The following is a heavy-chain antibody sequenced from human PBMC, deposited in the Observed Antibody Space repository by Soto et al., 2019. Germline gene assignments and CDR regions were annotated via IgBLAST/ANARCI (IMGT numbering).Heavy chain of an antibody. CDR1: GGSISSYY. CDR3: ARTRITMVRGVARSYYMDV. V-gene: IGHV4-59*01. CDR2: IYYSGST. J-gene: IGHJ6*03. Sequence: SETLSLTCTVSGGSISSYYRSWIRQPPGKGLEWIGYIYYSGSTNYNPSLKSRVTISVDTSKNQFSLKLSSVTAADTAVYYCARTRITMVRGVARSYYMDVWGKGTTVTVSS. D-gene: IGHD3-10*01.